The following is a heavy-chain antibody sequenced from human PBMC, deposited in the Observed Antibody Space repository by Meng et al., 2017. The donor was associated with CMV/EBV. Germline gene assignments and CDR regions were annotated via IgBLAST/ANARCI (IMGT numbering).Heavy chain of an antibody. CDR2: MYSSGRT. D-gene: IGHD1/OR15-1a*01. Sequence: EYFWSWFRQAPVRGLGWIGCMYSSGRTYYNPSLKSRLTLSVDRSKSQFSLKLTSVTPADTANYYCARGWNIRFLDWSSPTDQGGFDFWGQGALVTVSS. V-gene: IGHV4-30-4*01. J-gene: IGHJ4*02. CDR3: ARGWNIRFLDWSSPTDQGGFDF. CDR1: EYF.